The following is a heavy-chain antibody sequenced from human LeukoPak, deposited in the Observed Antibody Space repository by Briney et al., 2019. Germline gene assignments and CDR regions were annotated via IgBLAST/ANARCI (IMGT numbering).Heavy chain of an antibody. CDR2: ISPHSGAT. CDR1: GYTFTGYY. CDR3: SRDLLMYYSGSGEST. D-gene: IGHD3-10*01. Sequence: ASVKVSCKASGYTFTGYYMHWVRQAPGQGLEWMGWISPHSGATNYAQKFQGRVTMTRDTSISTAFMELSSLRSDDTAMYYCSRDLLMYYSGSGESTWGQGTQVTVSS. J-gene: IGHJ5*02. V-gene: IGHV1-2*02.